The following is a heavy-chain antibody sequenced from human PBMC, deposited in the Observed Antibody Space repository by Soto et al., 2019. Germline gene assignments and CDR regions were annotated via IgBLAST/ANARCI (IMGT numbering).Heavy chain of an antibody. J-gene: IGHJ4*02. CDR1: GGTFSSYA. D-gene: IGHD2-2*01. CDR2: IIPIFGTA. V-gene: IGHV1-69*01. Sequence: QVQLVQSGAEVKKPGSSVKVSCKASGGTFSSYAISWVRQAPGQGLEWMGGIIPIFGTANYAQKFQGRVTITADESTSTAYMELSRLRSEDTDGYYWARVVQDCSSTRCQTVGDHWVQGTLVTVAS. CDR3: ARVVQDCSSTRCQTVGDH.